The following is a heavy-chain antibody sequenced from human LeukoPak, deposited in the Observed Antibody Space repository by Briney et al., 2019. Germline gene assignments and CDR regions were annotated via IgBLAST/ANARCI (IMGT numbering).Heavy chain of an antibody. CDR2: ISSSSYYI. J-gene: IGHJ6*03. D-gene: IGHD3-9*01. Sequence: GGSLRLSCAASGFTFSTYTMNWVRQAPGKGLEWVSSISSSSYYIHYADSVKGRFTISRDNAKNSLYLQMNSLRAEDTAVYYCAKGVKVPLLRYFSYYMDVWGKGTTVTISS. V-gene: IGHV3-21*01. CDR1: GFTFSTYT. CDR3: AKGVKVPLLRYFSYYMDV.